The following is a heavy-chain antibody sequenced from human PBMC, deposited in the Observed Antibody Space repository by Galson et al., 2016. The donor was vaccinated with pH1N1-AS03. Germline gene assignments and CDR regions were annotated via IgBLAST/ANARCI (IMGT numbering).Heavy chain of an antibody. J-gene: IGHJ4*02. D-gene: IGHD1-26*01. V-gene: IGHV3-74*01. Sequence: SLRLSCAASGFTFSSYWMHWVRQAPGKGLVWVSRINSDGRSTSYADSVKGRFTISRDNAKNKLYLQMNSLRAEDTAVYYCARWIGGVGATKYYFDYWGQGTLVTVSS. CDR2: INSDGRST. CDR3: ARWIGGVGATKYYFDY. CDR1: GFTFSSYW.